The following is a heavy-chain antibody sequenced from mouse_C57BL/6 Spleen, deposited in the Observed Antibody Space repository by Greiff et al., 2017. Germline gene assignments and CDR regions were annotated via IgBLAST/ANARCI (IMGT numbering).Heavy chain of an antibody. CDR1: GYTFTSYW. CDR2: IDPSDSYT. D-gene: IGHD2-5*01. V-gene: IGHV1-69*01. J-gene: IGHJ4*01. Sequence: QVQLQQPGAELVMPGASVKLSCKASGYTFTSYWMHWVKQRPGQGLEWIGEIDPSDSYTNYNQKFKGKSTLTVDKSSSTAYMQLSSLTSEDSAVYYCARHSNYIYYYAMDYWGQGTSVTVSS. CDR3: ARHSNYIYYYAMDY.